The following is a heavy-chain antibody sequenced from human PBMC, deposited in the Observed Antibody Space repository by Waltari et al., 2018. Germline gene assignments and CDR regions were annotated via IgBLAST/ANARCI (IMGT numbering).Heavy chain of an antibody. V-gene: IGHV4-39*07. CDR1: GGSISSGSYY. J-gene: IGHJ5*02. CDR3: ARYYGNGEGWLDP. D-gene: IGHD3-3*01. Sequence: QLQLQESGPGLVKPSETLSLTCTVSGGSISSGSYYLGWIRQPPGKGLESIGYISYSGTTYYNLSLKSRVTMSVDTSRDQYSLSLRSVAAADTAVYYCARYYGNGEGWLDPWGQGTLVTVSS. CDR2: ISYSGTT.